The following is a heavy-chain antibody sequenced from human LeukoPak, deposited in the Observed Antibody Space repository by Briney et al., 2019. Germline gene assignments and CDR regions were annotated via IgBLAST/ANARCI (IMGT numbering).Heavy chain of an antibody. CDR2: ISGTGSTL. D-gene: IGHD3-10*01. J-gene: IGHJ4*02. V-gene: IGHV3-48*01. Sequence: PGGSLRLSCAASGFTFSTHSMHWVRQAPGKGLEWISYISGTGSTLYYADSVTDRFTISRDNTKNSLYLQMNSLRAEDTAVYYCARDVEYFGPVSSYYGGVLDYWGQGILVTVSS. CDR1: GFTFSTHS. CDR3: ARDVEYFGPVSSYYGGVLDY.